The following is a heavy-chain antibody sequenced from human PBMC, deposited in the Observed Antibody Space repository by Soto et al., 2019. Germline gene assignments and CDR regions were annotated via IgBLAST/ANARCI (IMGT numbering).Heavy chain of an antibody. CDR3: ARDSFKDVHGMDA. V-gene: IGHV4-30-4*01. J-gene: IGHJ6*02. Sequence: SETLSLTCTVSGGSISIGDYHLSWIRQPPGKGLEWIGYIYYDGVTYYNPSLESRLTISLEMSKNEFSLKLSAVTAADTAVYYCARDSFKDVHGMDAWGQGTTVPVSS. CDR1: GGSISIGDYH. CDR2: IYYDGVT. D-gene: IGHD6-6*01.